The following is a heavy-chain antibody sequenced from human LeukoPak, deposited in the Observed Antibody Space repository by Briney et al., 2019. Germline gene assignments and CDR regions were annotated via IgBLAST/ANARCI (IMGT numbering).Heavy chain of an antibody. Sequence: GGSLRLSCAASGFTFSNAWMSWVRQAPGKGLEWVGRIKSKTDGGTTDYAAPVKGRFTISRDDSKNTLYLQMNSLKTEDTAVYYCTTVLRFLEWLPENDYWGQGTLVTVSS. CDR3: TTVLRFLEWLPENDY. CDR1: GFTFSNAW. D-gene: IGHD3-3*01. CDR2: IKSKTDGGTT. V-gene: IGHV3-15*01. J-gene: IGHJ4*02.